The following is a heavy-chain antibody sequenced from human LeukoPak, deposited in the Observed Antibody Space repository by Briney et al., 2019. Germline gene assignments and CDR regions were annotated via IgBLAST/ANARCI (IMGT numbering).Heavy chain of an antibody. V-gene: IGHV3-74*01. J-gene: IGHJ5*02. CDR2: INSDGSST. CDR1: GFTFSSYW. D-gene: IGHD1-1*01. Sequence: GGSLRFSCAASGFTFSSYWMHWVRQAPGKGLVWVSRINSDGSSTNYADSVKGRFTISRDNAKNTLYLQMNSLRAEDTAVYYCAGGSPGTRKYNWFDPWGQGTLVTVSS. CDR3: AGGSPGTRKYNWFDP.